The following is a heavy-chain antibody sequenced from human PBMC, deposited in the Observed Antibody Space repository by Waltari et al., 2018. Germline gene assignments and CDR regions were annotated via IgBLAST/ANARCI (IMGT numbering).Heavy chain of an antibody. V-gene: IGHV3-30*03. Sequence: QVQLVESGGGVVQPGRSLSLPCAASGLTFSSYGLQWVRQAPGKGLEWVAVISYDGSNKYYADSVKGRFTISRDNSKNTLYLQMNSLRAEDTAVYYCALIAVAGHPLDYWGQGTLVTVSS. CDR2: ISYDGSNK. J-gene: IGHJ4*02. D-gene: IGHD6-19*01. CDR3: ALIAVAGHPLDY. CDR1: GLTFSSYG.